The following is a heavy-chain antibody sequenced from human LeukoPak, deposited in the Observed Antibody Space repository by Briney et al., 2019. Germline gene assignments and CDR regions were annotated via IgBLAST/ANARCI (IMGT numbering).Heavy chain of an antibody. D-gene: IGHD2-2*01. J-gene: IGHJ4*02. CDR1: GFTFDDYT. Sequence: AGGSLRLSCAVSGFTFDDYTMHWVRQAPGKGLEWVSLISWDGGDTYYADSVKGRFTISRDNSKNSLYLQMNSLRTEDTAVYYCAKVNHYCSSTSCYDELDYWGQGTLVTVSS. V-gene: IGHV3-43*01. CDR3: AKVNHYCSSTSCYDELDY. CDR2: ISWDGGDT.